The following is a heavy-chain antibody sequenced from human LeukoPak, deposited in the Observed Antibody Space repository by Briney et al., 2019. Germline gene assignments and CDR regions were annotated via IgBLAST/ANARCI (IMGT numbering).Heavy chain of an antibody. CDR1: GGSISSYY. D-gene: IGHD2-21*01. CDR3: AGGDPHAGVSFDY. CDR2: IYYSGST. J-gene: IGHJ4*02. Sequence: PSEALSLTLTVPGGSISSYYWSWIRQPPGKGLEWIGYIYYSGSTNYNPSLKSRVTISVDTSKNQFSLKLSSVTAADTAVYYCAGGDPHAGVSFDYWGQGTLVTVSS. V-gene: IGHV4-59*01.